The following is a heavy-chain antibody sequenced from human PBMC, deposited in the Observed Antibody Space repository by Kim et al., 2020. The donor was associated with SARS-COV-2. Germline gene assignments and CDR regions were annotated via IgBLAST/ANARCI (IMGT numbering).Heavy chain of an antibody. D-gene: IGHD3-22*01. CDR3: AREPYYDSTRHQKFDY. Sequence: SQTLSLTCAISGDSVSSNSAAWNWIRQSPSRGLEWLGRTYYRSKWYNDYAVSVKSRITINPDTSKNQFSLQLNSVTPEDTAVYYCAREPYYDSTRHQKFDYWGQGTLVTVSS. CDR2: TYYRSKWYN. J-gene: IGHJ4*02. CDR1: GDSVSSNSAA. V-gene: IGHV6-1*01.